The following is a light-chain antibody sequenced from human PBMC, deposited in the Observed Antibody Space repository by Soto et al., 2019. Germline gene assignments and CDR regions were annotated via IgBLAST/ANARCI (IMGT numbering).Light chain of an antibody. J-gene: IGLJ1*01. Sequence: QSALTQPPSASGSPGQSVTISCTGTSSDVGGYNYVSWYQQNPGKVPKLMIYEVNKRPSGVPDRSSGSKSGNTASLTVSGLQAEDEADYYCTSYAGGNNVFGTGTKLTVL. CDR1: SSDVGGYNY. CDR2: EVN. CDR3: TSYAGGNNV. V-gene: IGLV2-8*01.